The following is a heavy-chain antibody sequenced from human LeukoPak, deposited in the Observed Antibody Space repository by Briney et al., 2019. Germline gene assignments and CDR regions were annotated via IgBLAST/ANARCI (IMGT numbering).Heavy chain of an antibody. CDR2: FDPEDGET. Sequence: ASVTVSCKVSGYTLTELSMHWVRQAPGKGLEWMGGFDPEDGETIYAQKFQGRVTMTEDTSTDTAYMELSSLRSEDTAVYYCATGYSGSYYSDYWGQGTLVTVSS. CDR3: ATGYSGSYYSDY. V-gene: IGHV1-24*01. D-gene: IGHD1-26*01. CDR1: GYTLTELS. J-gene: IGHJ4*02.